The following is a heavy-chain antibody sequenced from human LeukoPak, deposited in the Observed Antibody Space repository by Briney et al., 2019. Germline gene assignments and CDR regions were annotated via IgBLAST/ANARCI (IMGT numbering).Heavy chain of an antibody. CDR2: INHSGST. J-gene: IGHJ4*02. CDR1: GGSFSGYY. CDR3: ARGPAGTGNHFDY. V-gene: IGHV4-34*01. Sequence: KPSETPSLTCAVYGGSFSGYYWGWIRQPPGKGLEWIGEINHSGSTNYNPSLKSRVTISVDTSKNQFSLKLSSVTAADTAVYYCARGPAGTGNHFDYWGQGTLVTVSS. D-gene: IGHD6-13*01.